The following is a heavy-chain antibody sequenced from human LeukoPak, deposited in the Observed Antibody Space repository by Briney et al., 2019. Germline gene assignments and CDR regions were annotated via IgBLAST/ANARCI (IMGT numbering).Heavy chain of an antibody. CDR1: GLTFSSYS. D-gene: IGHD3-16*02. CDR3: ARVWDYVWGSYRQFDY. CDR2: ISSSSSTI. J-gene: IGHJ4*02. V-gene: IGHV3-48*01. Sequence: GGSLRLSCAASGLTFSSYSMNWVRQAPGKGLEWVSYISSSSSTIYYADSVKGRFTISRDNAKNSLYLQMNSLRAEDTAVYYCARVWDYVWGSYRQFDYWGQGTLVTVSS.